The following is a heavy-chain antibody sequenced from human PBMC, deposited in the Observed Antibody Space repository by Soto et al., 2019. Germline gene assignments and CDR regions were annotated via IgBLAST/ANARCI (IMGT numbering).Heavy chain of an antibody. Sequence: EVQLVESGGGLVQPGGSLRLSCAASGFTFSTYWMTWVRQAPGKGLEWVANIKQDGSEKHYVDSVKGRFSISRDNAKNSLYLQMNSLRAEDTAVYYCAREWSDQLEIDYWGQGILATVSS. CDR3: AREWSDQLEIDY. V-gene: IGHV3-7*01. CDR2: IKQDGSEK. CDR1: GFTFSTYW. J-gene: IGHJ4*02. D-gene: IGHD2-2*01.